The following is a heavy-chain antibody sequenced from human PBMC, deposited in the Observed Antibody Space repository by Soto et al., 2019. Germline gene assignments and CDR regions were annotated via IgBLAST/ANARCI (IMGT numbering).Heavy chain of an antibody. J-gene: IGHJ4*02. CDR2: IYTTGSN. CDR1: GGSISSYF. V-gene: IGHV4-4*07. D-gene: IGHD6-13*01. CDR3: AREGIAAAGVHDY. Sequence: SETLSLTCSVSGGSISSYFWSWIRQPAGKGLEWIGRIYTTGSNDYSPSLKSRVSMSVDTSKNQFSLKLRSVTAADTAVYFCAREGIAAAGVHDYWGQGTLVTVSS.